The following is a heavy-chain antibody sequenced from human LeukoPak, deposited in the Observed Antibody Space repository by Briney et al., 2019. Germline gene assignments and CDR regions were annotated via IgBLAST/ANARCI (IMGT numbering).Heavy chain of an antibody. CDR3: ARKIAYCGGDCYSPSYYFDY. Sequence: SVKVSCKASGGTFSSYAISWVRQAPGQGLEWMGGIIPIFGTANYAQKFQGRVTITADESTSTAYMELSSLRAEDTAVYCCARKIAYCGGDCYSPSYYFDYWGQGTLVTVSS. CDR2: IIPIFGTA. V-gene: IGHV1-69*13. CDR1: GGTFSSYA. J-gene: IGHJ4*02. D-gene: IGHD2-21*02.